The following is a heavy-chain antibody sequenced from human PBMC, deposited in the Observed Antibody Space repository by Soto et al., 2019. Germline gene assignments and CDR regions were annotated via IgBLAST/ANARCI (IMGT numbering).Heavy chain of an antibody. D-gene: IGHD6-19*01. J-gene: IGHJ4*02. CDR1: GFTFSNFA. V-gene: IGHV3-64*01. Sequence: EVQLVESGGGLVQPGESLRLSCAASGFTFSNFAMHWVRQAPGKGLEYVSAISANGGTTYHANSVQDRFTISRDNSKNTVYLEMGSLRTEDMGVYYCARGNSGWHTTNYFDYWGQGTLVTVSS. CDR2: ISANGGTT. CDR3: ARGNSGWHTTNYFDY.